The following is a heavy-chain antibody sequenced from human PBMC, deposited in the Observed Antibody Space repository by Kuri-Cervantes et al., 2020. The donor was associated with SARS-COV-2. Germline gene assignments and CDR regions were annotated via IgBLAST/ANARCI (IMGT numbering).Heavy chain of an antibody. J-gene: IGHJ4*02. CDR3: TTDGDYDFWSGYYDDY. D-gene: IGHD3-3*01. CDR1: GFTFSNAW. V-gene: IGHV3-15*07. Sequence: GESLKISCAASGFTFSNAWMNWVHQAPGKGLEWVGRIKSKTDGGTTDYAAPVKGRFTISRDDSKNTLYLQMNSLKAEDTAVYYCTTDGDYDFWSGYYDDYWGQGTLVTVSS. CDR2: IKSKTDGGTT.